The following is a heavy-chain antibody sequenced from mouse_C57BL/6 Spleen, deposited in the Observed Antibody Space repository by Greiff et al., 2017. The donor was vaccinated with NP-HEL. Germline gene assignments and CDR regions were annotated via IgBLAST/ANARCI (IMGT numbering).Heavy chain of an antibody. Sequence: ESGPGLVKPSQSLSLTCSVTGYSITSGYYWNWIRQFPGNKLEWMGYISYDGSNNYNPSLKNRISITRDTSKNQFFLKLNSVTTEDTATYYCASLLDWYFDVWGTGTTVTVSS. V-gene: IGHV3-6*01. CDR3: ASLLDWYFDV. CDR2: ISYDGSN. CDR1: GYSITSGYY. D-gene: IGHD2-10*01. J-gene: IGHJ1*03.